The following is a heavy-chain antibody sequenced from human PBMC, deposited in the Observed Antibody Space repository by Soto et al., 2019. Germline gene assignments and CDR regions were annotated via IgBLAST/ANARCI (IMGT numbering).Heavy chain of an antibody. J-gene: IGHJ6*02. D-gene: IGHD2-8*01. V-gene: IGHV1-18*01. CDR1: GYTFTRYG. CDR3: AKNGQPPYYYYGMDF. CDR2: ISGYNGDT. Sequence: ASVKVSCKASGYTFTRYGISWVRQAPGQGLEWMGWISGYNGDTNYAQKFQGRVTMTVDTSTTTAFMELTSLTSDDRAVYYCAKNGQPPYYYYGMDFWGQGTTVIGSS.